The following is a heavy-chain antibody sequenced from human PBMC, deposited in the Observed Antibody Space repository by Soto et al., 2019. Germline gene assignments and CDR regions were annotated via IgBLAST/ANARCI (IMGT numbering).Heavy chain of an antibody. CDR1: GFTFSSYS. D-gene: IGHD6-19*01. CDR2: ISSSSSYI. J-gene: IGHJ4*02. V-gene: IGHV3-21*01. CDR3: ARGVSEQWLVAGDVDY. Sequence: EVQLVESGGGLVKPGGSLRLSCAASGFTFSSYSMNWVRQAPGKGLEWVSSISSSSSYIYYADSVKGRFTISRDNAKNSLYLQMNSLRAEDTAVYYCARGVSEQWLVAGDVDYWGQGTLVTVSS.